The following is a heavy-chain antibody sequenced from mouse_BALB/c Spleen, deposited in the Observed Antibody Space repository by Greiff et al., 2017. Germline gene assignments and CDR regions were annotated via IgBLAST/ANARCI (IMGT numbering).Heavy chain of an antibody. CDR1: GFTFSSYG. Sequence: EVQRVESGGDLVKPGGSLKLSCAASGFTFSSYGMSWVRQTPDKRLEWVATISSGGSYTYYPDSVKGRFTISRDNAKNTQYLQMSSLKSEDTAMYYCARRGLSAMNATDYYAMDYWGQGTSVTVSS. V-gene: IGHV5-6*01. D-gene: IGHD2-4*01. CDR3: ARRGLSAMNATDYYAMDY. J-gene: IGHJ4*01. CDR2: ISSGGSYT.